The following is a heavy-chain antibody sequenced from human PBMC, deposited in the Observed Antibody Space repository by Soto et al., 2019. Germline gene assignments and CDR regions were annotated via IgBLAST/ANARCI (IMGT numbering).Heavy chain of an antibody. Sequence: QVQLVQSGAEVKKPGSSVRVSCNASGDTFSFYSINWVRQAPGLGLEWMGRINPILSMSNYAQRFQGRVTVTADKCTSTTYMQLSSLRSEDTAMYYCASSYGSGHRAFDYWGQGALVTVSS. CDR3: ASSYGSGHRAFDY. CDR2: INPILSMS. D-gene: IGHD3-10*01. J-gene: IGHJ4*02. V-gene: IGHV1-69*02. CDR1: GDTFSFYS.